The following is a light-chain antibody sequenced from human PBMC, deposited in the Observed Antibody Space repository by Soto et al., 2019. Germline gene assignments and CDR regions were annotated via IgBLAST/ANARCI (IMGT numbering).Light chain of an antibody. CDR2: EAS. J-gene: IGKJ1*01. CDR3: QQTYTNPQT. CDR1: QTIDTF. V-gene: IGKV1-39*01. Sequence: DIQMTQSPPSLSASVGDRVTITCRASQTIDTFANWYQQKSGSAPRLLIYEASGLQSGVPSRLSGSGSGTHFVLTISNFQPEDSATYFCQQTYTNPQTFXQGTKVDIK.